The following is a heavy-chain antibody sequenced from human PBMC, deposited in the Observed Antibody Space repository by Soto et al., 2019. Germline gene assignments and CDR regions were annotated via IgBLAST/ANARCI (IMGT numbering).Heavy chain of an antibody. D-gene: IGHD3-3*01. CDR2: INHSGST. V-gene: IGHV4-34*01. CDR3: ARTGVVGPITIFAVAGNYDYHGMDV. J-gene: IGHJ6*02. CDR1: GGSFSGYY. Sequence: SHPRSLTCAVYGGSFSGYYWSWLRQPPGKWLEWVGEINHSGSTNYNPSLKSRVTISVDTSKNQFSLKLSSVTAADTAVYYCARTGVVGPITIFAVAGNYDYHGMDVWGQGTTVT.